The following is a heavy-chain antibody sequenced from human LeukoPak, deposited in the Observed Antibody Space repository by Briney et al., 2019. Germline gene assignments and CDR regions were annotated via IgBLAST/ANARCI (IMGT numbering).Heavy chain of an antibody. CDR1: GGSISSYY. CDR3: ARDLYCSSTSCPWDY. D-gene: IGHD2-2*01. Sequence: NSSQTLSLTCTVSGGSISSYYWSWIRQPAGKGLEWIGRIYTSGSTNYNPSLKSRVTISVDTSKNQFSLKLSSVTAADTAVYYCARDLYCSSTSCPWDYWGQGTLVTVSS. CDR2: IYTSGST. V-gene: IGHV4-4*07. J-gene: IGHJ4*02.